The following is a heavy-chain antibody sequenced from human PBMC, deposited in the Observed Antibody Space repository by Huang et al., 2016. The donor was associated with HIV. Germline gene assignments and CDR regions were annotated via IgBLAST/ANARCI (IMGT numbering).Heavy chain of an antibody. J-gene: IGHJ4*02. CDR1: GDSIGSGGHY. V-gene: IGHV4-30-4*08. CDR3: SRALYYHGSGSYSDY. D-gene: IGHD3-10*01. CDR2: IYYSGST. Sequence: QVQLQESGPGLVKPSQTLSLTCTVSGDSIGSGGHYWSWIRQPPGKGLEWSGFIYYSGSTYPNPSLNSRVTISVDTSKNQFSLKLSSVTAADTAVYFCSRALYYHGSGSYSDYWGRGTLVTVSS.